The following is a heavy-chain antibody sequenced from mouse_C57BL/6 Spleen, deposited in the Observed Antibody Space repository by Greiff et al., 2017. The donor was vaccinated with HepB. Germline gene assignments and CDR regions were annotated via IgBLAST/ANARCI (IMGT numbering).Heavy chain of an antibody. CDR2: IYPGDGDT. CDR1: GYAFSSSW. J-gene: IGHJ4*01. D-gene: IGHD1-1*01. V-gene: IGHV1-82*01. Sequence: QVQLQQSGPELVKPGASVKISCKASGYAFSSSWMNWVKQRPGNGLEWIGRIYPGDGDTNANGKFKGKATLTADKSSSTAYMQLSSLTSEDSAVYFCARDTTVVPPYYYAMDYWGQGTSVTVSS. CDR3: ARDTTVVPPYYYAMDY.